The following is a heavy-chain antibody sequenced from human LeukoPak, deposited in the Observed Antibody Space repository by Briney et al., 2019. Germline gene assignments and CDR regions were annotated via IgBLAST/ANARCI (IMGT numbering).Heavy chain of an antibody. V-gene: IGHV5-51*01. Sequence: GESLKISCKASGYNFASYWIGWVCQMPGKGLEWMGIIYPGDSDTRYSPSFQGQVTISADKSISTAYLQWSSLKASDTAMYYCARQLLMAAPFDYWGQGTLVTVSS. CDR3: ARQLLMAAPFDY. D-gene: IGHD2-8*01. CDR1: GYNFASYW. J-gene: IGHJ4*02. CDR2: IYPGDSDT.